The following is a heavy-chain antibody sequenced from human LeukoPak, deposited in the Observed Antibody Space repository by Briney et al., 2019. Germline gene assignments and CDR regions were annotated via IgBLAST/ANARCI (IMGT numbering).Heavy chain of an antibody. Sequence: SETLSLTCTVSGGSVSSYYWSWIRQPPGRGLEWIGYLSHSGSSDSNPSHKSRVTILVDTSKNQFSLKLTSVTAADTAVYYCARARYANAWYAFDIWGQGTMVTVSS. V-gene: IGHV4-59*02. CDR2: LSHSGSS. J-gene: IGHJ3*02. CDR3: ARARYANAWYAFDI. D-gene: IGHD2-2*01. CDR1: GGSVSSYY.